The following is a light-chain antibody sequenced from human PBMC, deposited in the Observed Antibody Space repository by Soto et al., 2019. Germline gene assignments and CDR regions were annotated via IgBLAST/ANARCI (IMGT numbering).Light chain of an antibody. J-gene: IGLJ1*01. CDR2: YDS. V-gene: IGLV3-21*04. CDR3: QVWDSSSDV. Sequence: SYELTQPPSVSVAPGKTARITCGGNNIGSKSVHWYQQKPGQAPVLVIYYDSDRPSGIPERFSGSNSGNTATLIISRVEAGDEADYYCQVWDSSSDVFGTGTKLTVL. CDR1: NIGSKS.